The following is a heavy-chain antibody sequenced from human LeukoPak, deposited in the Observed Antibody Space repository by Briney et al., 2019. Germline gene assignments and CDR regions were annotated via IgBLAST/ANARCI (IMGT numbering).Heavy chain of an antibody. D-gene: IGHD1-26*01. J-gene: IGHJ6*02. CDR3: ARTIVGATEGDYYYYYGMDV. CDR1: GYSFTSYW. Sequence: GESLKISCKGSGYSFTSYWIGWVRQMPGKGLEWMGVYYPGDSDIRYSPSFQGQVTISADKSISTAYLQWSSLKASDTAMYYCARTIVGATEGDYYYYYGMDVWGQGTTVTVSS. V-gene: IGHV5-51*01. CDR2: YYPGDSDI.